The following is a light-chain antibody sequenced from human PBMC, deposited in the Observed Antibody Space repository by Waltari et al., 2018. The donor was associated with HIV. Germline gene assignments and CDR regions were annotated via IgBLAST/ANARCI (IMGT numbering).Light chain of an antibody. CDR1: SSNIGSNT. V-gene: IGLV1-51*02. CDR3: GTWDSSLSAVV. J-gene: IGLJ2*01. Sequence: QSVLTQPPSASGTPGQRVTISCSGSSSNIGSNTVNWYQQLPGTAPKLLIYESNRRPSGIPDRFSGSKSGTSATLGITGLQTGDEADYYCGTWDSSLSAVVFGGGTKLTVL. CDR2: ESN.